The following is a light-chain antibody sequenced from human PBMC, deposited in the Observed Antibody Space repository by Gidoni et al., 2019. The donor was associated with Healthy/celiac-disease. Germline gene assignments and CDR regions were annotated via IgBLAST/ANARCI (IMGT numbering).Light chain of an antibody. CDR2: GNS. V-gene: IGLV1-40*01. CDR1: SSNIGAGYD. Sequence: QSVLTQPPSVSGAPGQRVTISCTGSSSNIGAGYDVHWYPQLPGTAPKLLIYGNSNRPSGVPDRFSGSKSGTSASLAITGLQAEDEADYYCQSYDSSLSVSYVFGTGTKITVL. CDR3: QSYDSSLSVSYV. J-gene: IGLJ1*01.